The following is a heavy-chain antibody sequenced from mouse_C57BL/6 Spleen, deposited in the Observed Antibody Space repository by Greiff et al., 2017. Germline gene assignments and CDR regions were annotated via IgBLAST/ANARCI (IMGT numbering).Heavy chain of an antibody. CDR3: ARGKGGYFDV. CDR2: IYPGSGNT. V-gene: IGHV1-76*01. J-gene: IGHJ1*03. CDR1: GYTFTDYY. Sequence: QVQLQQSGAELVRPGASVKLSCKASGYTFTDYYINWVKQRPGQGLEWIARIYPGSGNTYYNEKFKGKDTLTAEKSSSTAYMQLSSLTSEDSAVYFCARGKGGYFDVWGTGTTVTVSS. D-gene: IGHD2-1*01.